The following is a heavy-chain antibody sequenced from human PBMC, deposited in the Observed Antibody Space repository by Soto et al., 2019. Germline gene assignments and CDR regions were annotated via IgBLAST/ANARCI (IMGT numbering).Heavy chain of an antibody. V-gene: IGHV3-30*18. CDR2: ISYDGSNK. CDR1: GFTFSSYG. CDR3: AKDGDY. Sequence: QVQLVESGGGVVQPGRSLRLSCAASGFTFSSYGMHWVRQAPGKGLEWVAVISYDGSNKYYADSVKGRFTISRDNSKNTLYLQMNSLRAEETAVYYCAKDGDYWGQGTLVTVSS. J-gene: IGHJ4*02.